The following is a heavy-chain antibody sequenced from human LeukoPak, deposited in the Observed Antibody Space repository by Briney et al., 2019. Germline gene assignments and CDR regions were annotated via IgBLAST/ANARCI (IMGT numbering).Heavy chain of an antibody. CDR3: AREDYGDRRYSN. CDR2: IIPIFGTA. D-gene: IGHD4-17*01. J-gene: IGHJ4*02. Sequence: ASVKVSCKASGGTFSSYAISWVRQAPGQGLEWMGGIIPIFGTANYAQKFQGRVTITADKSTSTAYMELSSLRSEDTAVYYCAREDYGDRRYSNWGQGALVTVSS. CDR1: GGTFSSYA. V-gene: IGHV1-69*06.